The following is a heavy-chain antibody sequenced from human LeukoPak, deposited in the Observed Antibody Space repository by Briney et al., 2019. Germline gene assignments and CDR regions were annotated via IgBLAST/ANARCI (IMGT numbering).Heavy chain of an antibody. Sequence: SQTLTLTCTVSNGSISSVGYYWSWIRQNPGKGLEFIGYIYHSGSTYYNPSLKRPITISMDTSENQFSLRLTAVTAADSAIYYCARTPSRTRVFDYWGQGTLVTVSS. CDR1: NGSISSVGYY. D-gene: IGHD3-10*01. CDR2: IYHSGST. CDR3: ARTPSRTRVFDY. J-gene: IGHJ4*02. V-gene: IGHV4-31*01.